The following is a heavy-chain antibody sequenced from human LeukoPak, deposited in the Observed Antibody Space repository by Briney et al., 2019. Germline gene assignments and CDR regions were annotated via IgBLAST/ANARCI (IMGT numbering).Heavy chain of an antibody. CDR2: ISSNGGST. CDR3: ARGDAFDI. Sequence: PAGSLRLSCAASGFTFSSYAKHWVRQAPGKGLEYVSAISSNGGSTYYANSVKGRFTISRDNSKNTLYLQLGSLRAEDMAVYYCARGDAFDIWGQGTMVTVSS. CDR1: GFTFSSYA. J-gene: IGHJ3*02. V-gene: IGHV3-64*01.